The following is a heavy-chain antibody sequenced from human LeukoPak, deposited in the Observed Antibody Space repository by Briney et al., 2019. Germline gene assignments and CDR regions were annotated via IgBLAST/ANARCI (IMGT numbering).Heavy chain of an antibody. CDR2: IYYSGST. CDR3: ARHGRDYGDSYFDY. Sequence: SETLSLTCIVSGGTISSYYWSWIRQPPGKGLEWIGSIYYSGSTYYNPSLKSRVTISVDTSKNQFSLKLSSVTAADTAVYYCARHGRDYGDSYFDYWGQGTLVTVSS. CDR1: GGTISSYY. J-gene: IGHJ4*02. D-gene: IGHD4-17*01. V-gene: IGHV4-59*08.